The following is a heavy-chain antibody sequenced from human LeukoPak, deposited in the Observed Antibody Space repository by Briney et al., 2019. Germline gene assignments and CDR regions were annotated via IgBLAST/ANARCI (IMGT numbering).Heavy chain of an antibody. Sequence: SQTLSLTCTVSGGSISSGGYYWSWIRQPPGKGLEWIGYIYHSGSTYYNPSLKSRVTISVDRSKNQFSLKLSSVTAADTAVYYCAREYVAAAGSDYWGQGTLVIVSS. CDR3: AREYVAAAGSDY. CDR1: GGSISSGGYY. D-gene: IGHD6-13*01. J-gene: IGHJ4*02. V-gene: IGHV4-30-2*01. CDR2: IYHSGST.